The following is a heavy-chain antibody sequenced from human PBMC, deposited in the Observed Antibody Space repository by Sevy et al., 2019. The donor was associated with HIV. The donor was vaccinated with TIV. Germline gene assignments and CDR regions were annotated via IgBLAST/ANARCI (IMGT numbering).Heavy chain of an antibody. CDR3: ARVLGILDYSYGLDV. CDR2: INYTGNT. CDR1: GGSFSGYY. J-gene: IGHJ6*02. V-gene: IGHV4-34*01. Sequence: SETLSLTCGVYGGSFSGYYWNWIRQSPGKGLEWIGEINYTGNTNYNPSLKRRVFISIDTSRNEIFLELNSLTAADTAVYYCARVLGILDYSYGLDVWGQGTTVTVSS. D-gene: IGHD3-16*01.